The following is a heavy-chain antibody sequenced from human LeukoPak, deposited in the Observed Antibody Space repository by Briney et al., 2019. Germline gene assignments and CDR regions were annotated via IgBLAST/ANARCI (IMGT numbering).Heavy chain of an antibody. V-gene: IGHV4-59*01. CDR1: GGSISSYY. CDR3: ARNYDILDAFDI. J-gene: IGHJ3*02. D-gene: IGHD3-9*01. Sequence: SETLSLTCTVSGGSISSYYWSWIRQPPGKGLEWIGYIYYSGSTNYNTSLKSQVTISVDTSKTHFSLILTSVTAADTAVYYCARNYDILDAFDIWGQGTMVTVSS. CDR2: IYYSGST.